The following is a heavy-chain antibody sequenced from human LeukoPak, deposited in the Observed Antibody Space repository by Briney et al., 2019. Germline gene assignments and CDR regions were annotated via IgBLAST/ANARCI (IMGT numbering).Heavy chain of an antibody. CDR2: ISGDSTYI. CDR3: ARDSTEYYYYYYYMDV. CDR1: GFTFASYS. V-gene: IGHV3-21*01. D-gene: IGHD1-14*01. J-gene: IGHJ6*03. Sequence: PGGSLRLSCAASGFTFASYSMNWVRQAPGKGLEWVSSISGDSTYIYNAGSVKGRFTISRDNAQASLYLQMNSLRAEDTAVYYCARDSTEYYYYYYYMDVWGKGTTVTVSS.